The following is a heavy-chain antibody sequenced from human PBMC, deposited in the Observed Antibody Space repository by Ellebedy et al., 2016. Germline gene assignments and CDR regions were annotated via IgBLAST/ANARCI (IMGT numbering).Heavy chain of an antibody. CDR3: AREEEGGAAFDY. J-gene: IGHJ4*02. V-gene: IGHV3-21*01. D-gene: IGHD1-26*01. Sequence: GGSLRLXCAASGFTFSSYSMNWVRQAPGKGLEWVSSISSSSYIYYADSVKGRFTISRDNAKNSLYLQMNSLRAEDTAVYYCAREEEGGAAFDYWGQGTLVTVSS. CDR2: ISSSSYI. CDR1: GFTFSSYS.